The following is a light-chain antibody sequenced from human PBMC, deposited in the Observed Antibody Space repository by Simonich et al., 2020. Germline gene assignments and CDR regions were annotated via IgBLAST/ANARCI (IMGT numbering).Light chain of an antibody. CDR3: MQGTHWPPIT. V-gene: IGKV2-30*02. Sequence: DVVMTQSPFSLPVTLGQPASISCKSRQSLVHSDGNTYLNWFQHRPGQSPRRLIYKVSNRDSGVPDRFSGSGSGTDFTLKISRVEAEDVGVYYCMQGTHWPPITFGQGTRLEIK. J-gene: IGKJ5*01. CDR1: QSLVHSDGNTY. CDR2: KVS.